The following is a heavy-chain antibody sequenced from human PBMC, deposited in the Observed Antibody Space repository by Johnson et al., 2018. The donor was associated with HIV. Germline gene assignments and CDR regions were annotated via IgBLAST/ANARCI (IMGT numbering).Heavy chain of an antibody. J-gene: IGHJ3*02. Sequence: VQLVESGGGLVQPGRSLRLSCAASGFTFSSYDMHWVRQATGKGLEWVANIKEDGSEKYYVYSVKGRFTISRDNGKNSLSLQMNSLTAEDTAVYYCARAPGFSRAFDIWGQGTMVTVSS. CDR1: GFTFSSYD. V-gene: IGHV3-7*02. CDR3: ARAPGFSRAFDI. D-gene: IGHD3-10*01. CDR2: IKEDGSEK.